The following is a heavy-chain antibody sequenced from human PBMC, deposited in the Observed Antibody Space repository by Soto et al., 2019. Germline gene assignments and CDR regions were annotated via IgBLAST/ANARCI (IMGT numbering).Heavy chain of an antibody. D-gene: IGHD4-17*01. V-gene: IGHV4-31*03. Sequence: SETLSLTCTVSGGSISSGGYYWSWIRQHPGKGLEWIGYIYYSGSTYYNPSLKSRVTISVDTSKNQFSLKLSSVTAADTAVYYCARTSQEDDYGDSNWFDPWGQGTLVTVSS. CDR3: ARTSQEDDYGDSNWFDP. J-gene: IGHJ5*02. CDR2: IYYSGST. CDR1: GGSISSGGYY.